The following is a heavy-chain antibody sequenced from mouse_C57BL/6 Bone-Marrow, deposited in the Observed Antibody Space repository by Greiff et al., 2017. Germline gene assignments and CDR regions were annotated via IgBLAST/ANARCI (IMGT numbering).Heavy chain of an antibody. J-gene: IGHJ3*01. Sequence: QVQLQESGPGLVQPSQSLSITCTVSGFSLTSYGVHWVRQSPGQGLEWLGVIWRGGSTDYNAAIMSRLSTTKDNSKMQVFFQMYGLQAVDTAICYCSFGCCWFADWGKGTLVTVSA. CDR1: GFSLTSYG. CDR2: IWRGGST. CDR3: SFGCCWFAD. D-gene: IGHD2-2*01. V-gene: IGHV2-5*01.